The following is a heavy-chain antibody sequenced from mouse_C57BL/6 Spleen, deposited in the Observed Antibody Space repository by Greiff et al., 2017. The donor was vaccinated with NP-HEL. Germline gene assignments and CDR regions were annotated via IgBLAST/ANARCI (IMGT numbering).Heavy chain of an antibody. CDR2: IDPETGGT. CDR3: TRSRRGSSPYYYAMDY. CDR1: GYTFTDYE. J-gene: IGHJ4*01. V-gene: IGHV1-15*01. D-gene: IGHD1-1*01. Sequence: LVESGAELVRPGASVTLSCKASGYTFTDYEMHWVKQTPVHGLEWIGAIDPETGGTAYNQKFKGKAILTADKSSSTAYMELRSLTSEDSAVYYCTRSRRGSSPYYYAMDYWGQGTSVTVSS.